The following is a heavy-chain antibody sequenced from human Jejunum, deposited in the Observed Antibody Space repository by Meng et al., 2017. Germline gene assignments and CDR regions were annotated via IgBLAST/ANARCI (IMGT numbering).Heavy chain of an antibody. Sequence: GQLQEQGPGLVKPSQTLSLTCTVSGGSISNDGYYWNWIRQLPGKGLEWIGFIYYSGLTNYNPSLKSRVTISVDTSKNQFSLRLSSVTAADTAVYYCARDGRYSSGWYHAFDIWGQGTMVTVSS. J-gene: IGHJ3*02. CDR3: ARDGRYSSGWYHAFDI. CDR1: GGSISNDGYY. CDR2: IYYSGLT. V-gene: IGHV4-31*03. D-gene: IGHD6-19*01.